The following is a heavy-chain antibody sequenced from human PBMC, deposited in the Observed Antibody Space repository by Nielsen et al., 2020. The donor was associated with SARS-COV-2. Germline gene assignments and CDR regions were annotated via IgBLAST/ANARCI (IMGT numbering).Heavy chain of an antibody. J-gene: IGHJ6*02. CDR1: GFIFSDYG. V-gene: IGHV3-33*01. Sequence: GESLKISCAASGFIFSDYGMHWVRQAPGKGLEWVAIIWYDGSNRNYADSVKGRFTISRDNSKNTLHLQMDSLRAEDTAIYYCARDHGYCSGGSCYRHYSYGMDVWGQGTPVTVSS. D-gene: IGHD2-15*01. CDR3: ARDHGYCSGGSCYRHYSYGMDV. CDR2: IWYDGSNR.